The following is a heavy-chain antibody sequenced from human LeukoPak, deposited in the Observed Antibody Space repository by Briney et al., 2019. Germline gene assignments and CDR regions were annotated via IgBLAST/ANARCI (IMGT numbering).Heavy chain of an antibody. CDR2: INPNSGDT. J-gene: IGHJ5*02. D-gene: IGHD2-2*01. CDR3: ARPYCSSTGCYGWFDP. Sequence: ASVKVSCKASGYTFTDYYMHWVRQAPGQGLEWMGWINPNSGDTDYAQKFQGRVTMTRDTSISTAYMELSSLRSDDTALYYCARPYCSSTGCYGWFDPWGQGTLVTVSS. CDR1: GYTFTDYY. V-gene: IGHV1-2*02.